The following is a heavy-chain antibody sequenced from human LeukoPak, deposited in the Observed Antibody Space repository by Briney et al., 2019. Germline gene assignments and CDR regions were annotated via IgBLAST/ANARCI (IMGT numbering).Heavy chain of an antibody. Sequence: GGSLRLSCVASGFTFSSYWMHWVRQDLRKGLVWVSRISGDGRNINYADSVRGRFTISRDNPQNTVSLQMNSLRAEDTAVYYCAKISGGSGWYFDLWGLGTLVTVSS. CDR3: AKISGGSGWYFDL. D-gene: IGHD4-23*01. CDR1: GFTFSSYW. CDR2: ISGDGRNI. V-gene: IGHV3-74*01. J-gene: IGHJ2*01.